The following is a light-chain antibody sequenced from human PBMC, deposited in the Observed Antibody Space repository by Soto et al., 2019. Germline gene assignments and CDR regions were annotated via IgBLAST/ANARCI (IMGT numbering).Light chain of an antibody. J-gene: IGLJ3*02. CDR2: NTD. V-gene: IGLV8-61*01. Sequence: QTVVTQETSFSVSPGRTVTLTCGLSSGSVSTTYYPSWYQQTPGHTPRTLIYNTDTRSSGVPDRFSGSILGNKAALTITGAQADDEADYYCVLYMGSGVWVFGGGTKVTVL. CDR1: SGSVSTTYY. CDR3: VLYMGSGVWV.